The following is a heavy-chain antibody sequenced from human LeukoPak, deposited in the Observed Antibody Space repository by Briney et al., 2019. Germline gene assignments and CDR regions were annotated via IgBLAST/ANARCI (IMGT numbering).Heavy chain of an antibody. CDR3: AKDLRIQLWAYYLDY. V-gene: IGHV3-23*01. D-gene: IGHD5-18*01. J-gene: IGHJ4*02. CDR2: ISNSGGST. CDR1: GFTFSSYA. Sequence: GGSLRLSCAASGFTFSSYAMTWVRQAPGKGLEWVSTISNSGGSTYYADSVKGRFTISRDNSKNTLYLHMNSLRDEDTAVYYCAKDLRIQLWAYYLDYWGQGTLVTVSS.